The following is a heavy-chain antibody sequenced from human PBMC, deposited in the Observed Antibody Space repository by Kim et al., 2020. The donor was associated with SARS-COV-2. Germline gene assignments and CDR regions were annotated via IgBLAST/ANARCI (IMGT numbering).Heavy chain of an antibody. V-gene: IGHV1-69*13. CDR2: IIPIFGTA. CDR3: ARAQWDFSSSWYDRYYYYGMDV. J-gene: IGHJ6*02. Sequence: SVKVSCKASGGTFSSYAISWVRQAPGQGLEWMGGIIPIFGTANYAQKFQGRVTITADESTSTAYMELSSLRSEDTAVYYCARAQWDFSSSWYDRYYYYGMDVWGQGTTVTVSS. CDR1: GGTFSSYA. D-gene: IGHD6-13*01.